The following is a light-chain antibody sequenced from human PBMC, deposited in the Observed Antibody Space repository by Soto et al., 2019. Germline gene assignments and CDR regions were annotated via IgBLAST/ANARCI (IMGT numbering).Light chain of an antibody. J-gene: IGLJ1*01. CDR3: HSYDSRLNCYV. V-gene: IGLV2-14*01. CDR2: EVS. Sequence: QSALTQPASVSGSPGQSITISCTGTSSDVGAYNYVSWYQQHPGKAPKLMIFEVSNRPSGVSNRFSGSKSGNTASLTVSGLLAEDEADYYCHSYDSRLNCYVFGTVTKLTVL. CDR1: SSDVGAYNY.